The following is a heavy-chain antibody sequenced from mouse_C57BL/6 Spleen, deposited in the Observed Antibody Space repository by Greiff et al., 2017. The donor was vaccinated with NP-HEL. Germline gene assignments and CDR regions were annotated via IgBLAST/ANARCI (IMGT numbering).Heavy chain of an antibody. J-gene: IGHJ2*01. CDR2: IYPGSGST. V-gene: IGHV1-55*01. Sequence: QVQLQQPGAELVKPGASVKMSCKASGYTFTSYWITWVKQRPGQGLEWIGDIYPGSGSTNYNEKFKSKATLTVDTSSSTAYMQLSSLTSEDSAVYYCARAGQFITTVVEGFDYWGQGTTLTVSS. CDR1: GYTFTSYW. D-gene: IGHD1-1*01. CDR3: ARAGQFITTVVEGFDY.